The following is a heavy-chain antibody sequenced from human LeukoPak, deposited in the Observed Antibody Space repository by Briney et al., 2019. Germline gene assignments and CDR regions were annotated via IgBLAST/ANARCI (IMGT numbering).Heavy chain of an antibody. CDR2: MSYDGSNK. CDR1: GFTFSSYA. CDR3: ARSSGIAVAGTFPDY. D-gene: IGHD6-19*01. J-gene: IGHJ4*02. Sequence: PGGSLRLSCAASGFTFSSYAMHWVRQAPGKGLEWVAVMSYDGSNKYYADSVKGRFTISRDNSKNTLYLQMNSLRAEDTAVYYCARSSGIAVAGTFPDYWGQGTLVTVSS. V-gene: IGHV3-30-3*01.